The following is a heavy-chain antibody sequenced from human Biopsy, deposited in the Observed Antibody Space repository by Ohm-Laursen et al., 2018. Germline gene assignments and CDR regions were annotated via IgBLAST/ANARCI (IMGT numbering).Heavy chain of an antibody. J-gene: IGHJ5*02. CDR2: INAKTGDT. Sequence: SVKVTCKASGYTFTGYHVHWVRQAPGQGLEWMGWINAKTGDTNYAQKFQGRVTMTRDTSISTAYVDLSSLRSDDTAVYYCTRGGYYYDSLAYYYWFDPWGQGTLVTVSS. CDR3: TRGGYYYDSLAYYYWFDP. CDR1: GYTFTGYH. D-gene: IGHD3-22*01. V-gene: IGHV1-2*02.